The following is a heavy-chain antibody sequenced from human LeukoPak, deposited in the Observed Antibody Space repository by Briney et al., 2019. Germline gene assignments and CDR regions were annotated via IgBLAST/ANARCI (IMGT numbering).Heavy chain of an antibody. CDR2: IYYTGNP. Sequence: KPSETLSLTCTVSGVSISNHYSSWIRQPPGKGLDGIGYIYYTGNPNYTPSLKSRVTISEDTSKNQVSLELSSVTAADTAVYYCVRHSRVVAFDYWGQGNLVTVSS. J-gene: IGHJ4*02. CDR3: VRHSRVVAFDY. CDR1: GVSISNHY. V-gene: IGHV4-59*08. D-gene: IGHD2-15*01.